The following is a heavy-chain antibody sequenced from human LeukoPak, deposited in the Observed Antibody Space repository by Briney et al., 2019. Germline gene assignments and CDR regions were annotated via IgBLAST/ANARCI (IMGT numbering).Heavy chain of an antibody. V-gene: IGHV4-59*08. CDR3: ARQGAVYCSGGSCYTRDAFDI. J-gene: IGHJ3*02. D-gene: IGHD2-15*01. CDR1: GGSISSYY. CDR2: IYYSGST. Sequence: SETLSLTCTVSGGSISSYYWSWIRQPPGEGLEWIGYIYYSGSTNYNPSLKSRVTISVDTSKNQFSLKLSSVAAADTAVYYCARQGAVYCSGGSCYTRDAFDIWGQGTMVTASS.